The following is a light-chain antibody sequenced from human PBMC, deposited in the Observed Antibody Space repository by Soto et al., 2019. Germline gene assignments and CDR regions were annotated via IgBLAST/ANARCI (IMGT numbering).Light chain of an antibody. Sequence: QSALTQPPSASGSPGQSVTISCTGTSSDVGGYNYVSWYQQHPDKVPKLMVYEVNKRPSGVPDRFSGSKSGNTASLTVSGLQAEDEADYYCTSSAGGNNVFGTGTKLTVL. J-gene: IGLJ1*01. CDR2: EVN. CDR1: SSDVGGYNY. V-gene: IGLV2-8*01. CDR3: TSSAGGNNV.